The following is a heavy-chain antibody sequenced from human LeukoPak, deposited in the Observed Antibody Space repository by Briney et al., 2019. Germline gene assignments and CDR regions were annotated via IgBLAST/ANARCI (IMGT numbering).Heavy chain of an antibody. CDR1: GFTFSSYA. J-gene: IGHJ4*02. D-gene: IGHD2-15*01. V-gene: IGHV3-23*01. CDR2: ISRSGGST. Sequence: PGGSLRLSCAASGFTFSSYAMSWVRQAPGEGLEWVSAISRSGGSTYYADSVKGRFTISRDNSKNTLYLQMNSLRAEDTAVYYCAKDLGCSGGSCYPNYFDYWGQGTLVTVSS. CDR3: AKDLGCSGGSCYPNYFDY.